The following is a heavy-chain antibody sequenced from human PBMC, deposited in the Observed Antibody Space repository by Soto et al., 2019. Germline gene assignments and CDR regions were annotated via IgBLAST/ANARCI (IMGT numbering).Heavy chain of an antibody. D-gene: IGHD3-22*01. V-gene: IGHV3-15*07. CDR2: IKSKTDGGTT. J-gene: IGHJ4*01. CDR3: TTDSYSTIIIVRFDY. Sequence: AGGSLRLSCAASGFTFSNARINWVRQAPGKGLEWVGRIKSKTDGGTTDYAEPVKGRFAISRDDSNNMVYLQMNSLKIEDTAVYYCTTDSYSTIIIVRFDYWGHGTLVTVSS. CDR1: GFTFSNAR.